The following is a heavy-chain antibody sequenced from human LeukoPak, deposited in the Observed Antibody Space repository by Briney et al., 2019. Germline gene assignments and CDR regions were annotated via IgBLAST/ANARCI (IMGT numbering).Heavy chain of an antibody. CDR2: IFYSRNT. Sequence: SETLSLTCTVSGGSIGSSSYYWAWIRQPPGKGLEWIGHIFYSRNTYYNPSLKSRVTISVDTSKNQFSLHLSSVTAADTATYYCARRGITYSSSFFAFWGQGTLVTVSS. CDR1: GGSIGSSSYY. CDR3: ARRGITYSSSFFAF. D-gene: IGHD1-26*01. V-gene: IGHV4-39*01. J-gene: IGHJ4*02.